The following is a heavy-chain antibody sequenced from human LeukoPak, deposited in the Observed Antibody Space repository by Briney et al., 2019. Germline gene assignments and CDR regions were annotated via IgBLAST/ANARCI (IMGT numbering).Heavy chain of an antibody. Sequence: PGGSLRLSCAASGFTFSSYAMSWVRQAPGKGLEWVSAISGSGGSTYYADSVKGRFTISRDNSKNTLYLRMNSLRAEDTAVYYCAKLVKERVTTVTKSYYFDYWGQGTLVTVSS. D-gene: IGHD4-17*01. CDR2: ISGSGGST. J-gene: IGHJ4*02. CDR1: GFTFSSYA. CDR3: AKLVKERVTTVTKSYYFDY. V-gene: IGHV3-23*01.